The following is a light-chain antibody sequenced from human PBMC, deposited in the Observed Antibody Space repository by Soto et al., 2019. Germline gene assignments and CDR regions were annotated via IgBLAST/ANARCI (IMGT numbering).Light chain of an antibody. J-gene: IGKJ1*01. CDR3: QQYNTYPVT. CDR2: KAS. Sequence: DIQMTQSPSTLSASVGDRVTITCRASQSISSWLAWYQQKPGKAPKLLIYKASSLESGVPSRFSGSGSGPEFTLTISSLQPDDFATYYCQQYNTYPVTFGQGTKVEIK. CDR1: QSISSW. V-gene: IGKV1-5*03.